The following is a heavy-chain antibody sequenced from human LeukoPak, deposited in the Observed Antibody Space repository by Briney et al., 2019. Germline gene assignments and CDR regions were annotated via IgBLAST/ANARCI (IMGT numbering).Heavy chain of an antibody. V-gene: IGHV3-30*02. D-gene: IGHD3-10*01. CDR1: GFTFSNAW. J-gene: IGHJ3*02. CDR3: AKGPLLWFGINGAFDI. CDR2: IRYDGSNK. Sequence: PGESLRLSCAASGFTFSNAWMSWVRQAPGKGLEWVAFIRYDGSNKYYADSVKGRFTISRDNSKNTLYLQMNSLRAEDTAVYYCAKGPLLWFGINGAFDIWGQGTMVTVSS.